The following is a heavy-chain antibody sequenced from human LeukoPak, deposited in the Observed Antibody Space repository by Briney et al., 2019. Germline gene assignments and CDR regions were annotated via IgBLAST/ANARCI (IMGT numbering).Heavy chain of an antibody. CDR1: GGSIRDTSYY. CDR2: IYHSGST. J-gene: IGHJ4*02. D-gene: IGHD3-22*01. Sequence: NTSETLSLTCTVSGGSIRDTSYYWGWIRQPPGKGLEWIGSIYHSGSTYYNPSLKSRVTISVDTSKNQFSLKLSSVTAADTAVYYCARDIKASRGYYYDSSGYTDYWGQGTLVTVSS. V-gene: IGHV4-39*07. CDR3: ARDIKASRGYYYDSSGYTDY.